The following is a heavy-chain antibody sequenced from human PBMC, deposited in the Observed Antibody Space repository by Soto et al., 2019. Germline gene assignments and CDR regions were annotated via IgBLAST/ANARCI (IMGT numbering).Heavy chain of an antibody. D-gene: IGHD6-13*01. J-gene: IGHJ4*02. V-gene: IGHV3-23*01. Sequence: EVQLLESRGGLVQPGGSLRLSCSASGFTFISYAMSWVRQAPGQGLEWVSAISGSGGSTYYADSVKGRFTISRDNSKNTLYLQMNSLRAEDTAVYYCAKNTIAAGPFDYWGQGTLVTVSS. CDR1: GFTFISYA. CDR3: AKNTIAAGPFDY. CDR2: ISGSGGST.